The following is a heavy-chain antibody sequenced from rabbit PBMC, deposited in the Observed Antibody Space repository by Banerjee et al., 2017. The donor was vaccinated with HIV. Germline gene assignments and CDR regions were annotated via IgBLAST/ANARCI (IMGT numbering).Heavy chain of an antibody. CDR1: GFDLTTYY. V-gene: IGHV1S7*01. CDR2: IYGDKGRP. Sequence: QSLEETGGGLVQPGGSLTLSCKASGFDLTTYYMNWVRQAPGKGLEWIGSIYGDKGRPYYASWVSGRFTISSDNAQNTVDLQMNSLTAVDRATYFCVRDAYAGSSYGYGMDLWGQGTLVTVS. CDR3: VRDAYAGSSYGYGMDL. D-gene: IGHD8-1*01. J-gene: IGHJ6*01.